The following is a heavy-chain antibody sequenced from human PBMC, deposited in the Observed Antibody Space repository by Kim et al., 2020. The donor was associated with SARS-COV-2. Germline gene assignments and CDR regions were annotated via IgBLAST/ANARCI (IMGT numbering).Heavy chain of an antibody. J-gene: IGHJ4*02. CDR3: ARRQFSSGWYYFDY. V-gene: IGHV3-74*01. Sequence: YGESVKGRFTISRDNAKNTLYLHMNSLRAEDTAVYYCARRQFSSGWYYFDYWGQGTLVTVSS. D-gene: IGHD6-19*01.